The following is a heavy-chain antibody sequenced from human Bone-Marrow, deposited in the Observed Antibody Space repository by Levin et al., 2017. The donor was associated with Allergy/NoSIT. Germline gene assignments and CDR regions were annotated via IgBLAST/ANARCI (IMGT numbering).Heavy chain of an antibody. CDR3: SRKTDSSPPGDY. J-gene: IGHJ4*02. D-gene: IGHD6-13*01. Sequence: GGSLRLSCIVSEFTVSNNYMSWVRQAPGKGLEWVSTIYSSGVTNYEDSVKGRFIISRDKSKNTLYLQMNRLRDEDTAVYYCSRKTDSSPPGDYWGQGTLVTVSS. V-gene: IGHV3-53*01. CDR1: EFTVSNNY. CDR2: IYSSGVT.